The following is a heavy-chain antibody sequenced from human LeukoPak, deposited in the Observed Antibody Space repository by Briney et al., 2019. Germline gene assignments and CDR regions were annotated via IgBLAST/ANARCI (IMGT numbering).Heavy chain of an antibody. CDR1: GYTFTSYS. D-gene: IGHD3-3*01. CDR2: ISAYNGNT. J-gene: IGHJ4*02. CDR3: ARVVYYDFWSGPYYFDY. V-gene: IGHV1-18*01. Sequence: ASVKVSCKTSGYTFTSYSISWVRQAPGQGLEWMGWISAYNGNTNYAQKLQGRVTMTTDTSTSTAYMELRSLRSDDTAVYYCARVVYYDFWSGPYYFDYWGQGTLVTVSS.